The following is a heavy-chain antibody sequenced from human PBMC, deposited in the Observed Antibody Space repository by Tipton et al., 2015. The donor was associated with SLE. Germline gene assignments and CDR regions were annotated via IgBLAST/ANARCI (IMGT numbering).Heavy chain of an antibody. J-gene: IGHJ6*03. CDR2: ISTSGST. CDR1: GYSISSGYY. CDR3: AREGAAGYYYMDV. V-gene: IGHV4-61*02. D-gene: IGHD3-16*01. Sequence: TLSLTCSVTGYSISSGYYWSWIRQPAGKGLEWIGRISTSGSTKYNPSLKSRVTISVDTSKNQFSLKLSSVTAADTAVYYCAREGAAGYYYMDVWGKGTTVTVSS.